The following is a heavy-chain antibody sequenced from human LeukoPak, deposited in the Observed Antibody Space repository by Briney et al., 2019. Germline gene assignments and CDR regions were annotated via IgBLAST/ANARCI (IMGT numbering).Heavy chain of an antibody. J-gene: IGHJ6*02. CDR3: ARHIGYCSGGSCYSHYYYGMDV. CDR1: GGSVSSGSYY. CDR2: IYYSGST. V-gene: IGHV4-39*01. Sequence: PSETLSLTCTVSGGSVSSGSYYWSWIRQPPGKGLEWIGSIYYSGSTYYNPSLKSRVTISVDTSKNQFSLKLSSVTAADTAVYYCARHIGYCSGGSCYSHYYYGMDVWGQGTTVTVSS. D-gene: IGHD2-15*01.